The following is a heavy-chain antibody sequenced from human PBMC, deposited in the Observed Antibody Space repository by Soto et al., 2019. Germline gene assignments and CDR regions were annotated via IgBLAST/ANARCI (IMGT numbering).Heavy chain of an antibody. D-gene: IGHD5-18*01. V-gene: IGHV1-69*13. CDR3: ASDSPPRGYSGDAFDI. J-gene: IGHJ3*02. CDR2: IIPIFGTA. CDR1: GGTSSSYA. Sequence: RASVKVSCKASGGTSSSYAISWVLQAPGQGLEWMGGIIPIFGTANYAQKFQGRVTITADESTSTAYMELSSLRSEDTAVYYCASDSPPRGYSGDAFDIWGQGTMVTVS.